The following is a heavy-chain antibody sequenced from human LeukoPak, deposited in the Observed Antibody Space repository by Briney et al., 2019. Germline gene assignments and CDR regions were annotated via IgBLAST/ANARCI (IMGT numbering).Heavy chain of an antibody. CDR2: MNPNSGNT. Sequence: GASVKVSCKASGYTFTSYDINWVRQATGQGLEWMGWMNPNSGNTGYAQKFQGRVTMTRNTSISTAYMELSSLRSEDTAVYYCAREMSYDFWRGYGQGTPRMDLRGQGTTVNVSS. CDR1: GYTFTSYD. D-gene: IGHD3-3*01. V-gene: IGHV1-8*01. CDR3: AREMSYDFWRGYGQGTPRMDL. J-gene: IGHJ6*02.